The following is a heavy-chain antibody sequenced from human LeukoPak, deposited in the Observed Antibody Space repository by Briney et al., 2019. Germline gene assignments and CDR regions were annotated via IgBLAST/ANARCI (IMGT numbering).Heavy chain of an antibody. CDR3: AKDKGDYYDSSGYDY. D-gene: IGHD3-22*01. CDR2: ISWNSGSI. Sequence: GGSLRLSCAASGFTFDDYAMHWVRQAAGKGLEWVSGISWNSGSIGYADSVKGRFTISRDNAKNSLYLQMNSLRAEDTALYYCAKDKGDYYDSSGYDYWGQGTLVTVSS. V-gene: IGHV3-9*01. J-gene: IGHJ4*02. CDR1: GFTFDDYA.